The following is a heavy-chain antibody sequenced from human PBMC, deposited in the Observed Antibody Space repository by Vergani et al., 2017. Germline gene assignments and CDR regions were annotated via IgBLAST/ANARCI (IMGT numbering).Heavy chain of an antibody. D-gene: IGHD3-10*01. J-gene: IGHJ6*02. CDR3: AREVGGGIITGGMDV. CDR2: IYYSGST. Sequence: QLQLQESGSGLVKPSQTLSLTCAVSGGSISSGGYSWSWIRQPPGKGLEWIGSIYYSGSTYYNPSLKSRVTISVDTSKNQFSLKLSSVTAADTAVYYCAREVGGGIITGGMDVWGQGTTVTVSS. CDR1: GGSISSGGYS. V-gene: IGHV4-30-2*03.